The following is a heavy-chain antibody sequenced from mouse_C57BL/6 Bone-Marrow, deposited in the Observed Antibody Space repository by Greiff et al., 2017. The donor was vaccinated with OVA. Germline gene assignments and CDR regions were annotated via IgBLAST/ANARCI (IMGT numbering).Heavy chain of an antibody. J-gene: IGHJ4*01. CDR3: AKNYYGSSGYYAMDY. D-gene: IGHD1-1*01. CDR2: IWRGGST. V-gene: IGHV2-5*01. CDR1: GFSLTSYG. Sequence: VQVVESGPGLVQPSQRLSITCTVSGFSLTSYGVHWVRQSPGKGLEWLGVIWRGGSTDYNAAFMSRLSITKDNSKSQVFFKMNSLQADDTAIYYCAKNYYGSSGYYAMDYWGQGTSVTVSS.